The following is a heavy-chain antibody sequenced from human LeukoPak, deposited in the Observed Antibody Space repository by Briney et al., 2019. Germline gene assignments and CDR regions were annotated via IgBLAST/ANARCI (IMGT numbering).Heavy chain of an antibody. CDR3: ATPLDYYDSSGYHQGGD. CDR1: GFTFSSYW. Sequence: GGSLRLSCAASGFTFSSYWMNWARQAPGKGLEWVASINHNGNVNYYVDSVKGRFTISRDNAKNSLYLQMSNLRAEDTAVYYCATPLDYYDSSGYHQGGDWGQGTLVTVSS. D-gene: IGHD3-22*01. J-gene: IGHJ4*02. V-gene: IGHV3-7*03. CDR2: INHNGNVN.